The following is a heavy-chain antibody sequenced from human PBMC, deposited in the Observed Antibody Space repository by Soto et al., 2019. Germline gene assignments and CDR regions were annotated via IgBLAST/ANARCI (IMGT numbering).Heavy chain of an antibody. CDR1: RYTFTGYY. D-gene: IGHD5-12*01. J-gene: IGHJ4*02. CDR2: INPNNGDT. CDR3: ARHSGYDYVFDY. V-gene: IGHV1-2*02. Sequence: SVKDSCKASRYTFTGYYIHWVRQAPGQGLEWMGWINPNNGDTNYAQKFQGRVSMTRDTSTSTAYMELSSLRFDDTAVYYCARHSGYDYVFDYWGQGTLVTVSS.